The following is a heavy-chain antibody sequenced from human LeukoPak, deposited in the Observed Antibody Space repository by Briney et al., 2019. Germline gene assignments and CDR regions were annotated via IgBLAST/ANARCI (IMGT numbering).Heavy chain of an antibody. Sequence: SQTLSLTCTVSGGSISSGAYCWSWIRQPPGKGLEWIGYICDTGSPFYTPSLKSRVTISVDKSRNHFSLKVSSVTAADTAVYYCARDRGDYDFPFPGVSWGQGTTVAVSS. V-gene: IGHV4-30-2*01. CDR2: ICDTGSP. CDR3: ARDRGDYDFPFPGVS. D-gene: IGHD3-3*01. J-gene: IGHJ3*01. CDR1: GGSISSGAYC.